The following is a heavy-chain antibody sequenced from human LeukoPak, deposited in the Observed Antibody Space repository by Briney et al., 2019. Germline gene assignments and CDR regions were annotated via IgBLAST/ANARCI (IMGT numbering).Heavy chain of an antibody. CDR3: ARGSYSDFWSGLLNWFDP. CDR2: IIPIFATA. D-gene: IGHD3-3*01. Sequence: GASVKVSCKASGGTFSSYAISWVRQAPGQGLEWMGGIIPIFATANYAQKFQGRVTITADKSSTTAYMELSSLRSEDTAVYYCARGSYSDFWSGLLNWFDPWGQGTLVTVSS. CDR1: GGTFSSYA. V-gene: IGHV1-69*06. J-gene: IGHJ5*02.